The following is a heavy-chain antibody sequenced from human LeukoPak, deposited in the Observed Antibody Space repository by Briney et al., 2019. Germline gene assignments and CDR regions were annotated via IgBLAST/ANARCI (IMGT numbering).Heavy chain of an antibody. J-gene: IGHJ4*02. D-gene: IGHD3-3*01. CDR2: ISSSSSTI. CDR3: AGNSDFWSGYFAI. CDR1: GFTFSSYS. V-gene: IGHV3-48*04. Sequence: GGSLRLSCAASGFTFSSYSMNWVRQAPGKGLEWVSYISSSSSTIYYADSVKGRLTISRDNAKNSMYLQMNSLRGEDTAVYYCAGNSDFWSGYFAIWGQGTVVTVSS.